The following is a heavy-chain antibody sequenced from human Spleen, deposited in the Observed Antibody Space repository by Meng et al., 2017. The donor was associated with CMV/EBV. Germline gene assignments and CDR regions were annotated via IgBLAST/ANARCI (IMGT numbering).Heavy chain of an antibody. CDR1: GFTFSSYW. CDR2: INQDGSEK. D-gene: IGHD2-21*01. J-gene: IGHJ4*02. V-gene: IGHV3-7*03. CDR3: AKYSAVGERLYYFDY. Sequence: GESLKISCAASGFTFSSYWMSWVRQAPGKGLEWVANINQDGSEKYYVDSVKGRFTISRDNAKNSLYLQMNSLRAEDTAVYYCAKYSAVGERLYYFDYWGQGTLVTVSS.